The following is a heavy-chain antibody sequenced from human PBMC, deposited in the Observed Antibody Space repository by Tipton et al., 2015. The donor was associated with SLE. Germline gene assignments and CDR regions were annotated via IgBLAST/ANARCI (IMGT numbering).Heavy chain of an antibody. CDR2: ISDSGST. D-gene: IGHD7-27*01. CDR1: GGSINNYY. Sequence: GLVKPSETLSLTCTVSGGSINNYYWSWIRQPPGKGLDWIGYISDSGSTNYNPSLKSRVTISVDKSKSQFSLRLNSVTAADTAVYYCARDRPGDRAFDIWGQGTLVTVSS. J-gene: IGHJ3*02. CDR3: ARDRPGDRAFDI. V-gene: IGHV4-59*01.